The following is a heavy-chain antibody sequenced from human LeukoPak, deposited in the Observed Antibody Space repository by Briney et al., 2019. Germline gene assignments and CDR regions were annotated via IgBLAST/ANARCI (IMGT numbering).Heavy chain of an antibody. CDR2: INHSGST. V-gene: IGHV4-34*01. J-gene: IGHJ3*02. CDR3: ARGTNRYYDSSGYYLRAFDI. Sequence: PSETLSLTCAVYGGSFSGYYWSWIRQPPGKGLEWIGEINHSGSTNYNPSLKSRVTISVDTSKNQFSLKLSSVTAADTAVYYCARGTNRYYDSSGYYLRAFDIWGQGTMVTVSS. D-gene: IGHD3-22*01. CDR1: GGSFSGYY.